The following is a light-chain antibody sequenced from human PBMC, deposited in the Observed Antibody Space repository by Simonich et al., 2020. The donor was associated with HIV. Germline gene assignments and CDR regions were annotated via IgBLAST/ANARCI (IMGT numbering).Light chain of an antibody. J-gene: IGLJ2*01. V-gene: IGLV2-14*03. Sequence: QSALTQPASVSGSPGPSITIPCTGSNSDIGGYNYVSWYPQPPGKAPKLLIYDVIRRPAGVAERFSGSKSGNTASLTISGLLAEDEADYYCSSCTSNNTYVIFGGGTKVTVL. CDR3: SSCTSNNTYVI. CDR1: NSDIGGYNY. CDR2: DVI.